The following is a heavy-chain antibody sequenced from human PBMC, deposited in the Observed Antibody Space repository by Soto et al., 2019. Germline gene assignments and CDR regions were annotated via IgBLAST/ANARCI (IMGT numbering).Heavy chain of an antibody. J-gene: IGHJ4*02. CDR2: ISAYNGNT. CDR1: GFTFTSYG. CDR3: ASEVLDWFDY. Sequence: MQLLESGGGLVQPGGSLRLSCAASGFTFTSYGISWVRQAPGQGLEWMGWISAYNGNTNYAQKLQGRVTMTTDTSTSTAYMELRSLRSDDTAVYYCASEVLDWFDYWGQGTLVTVSS. V-gene: IGHV1-18*01. D-gene: IGHD2-21*01.